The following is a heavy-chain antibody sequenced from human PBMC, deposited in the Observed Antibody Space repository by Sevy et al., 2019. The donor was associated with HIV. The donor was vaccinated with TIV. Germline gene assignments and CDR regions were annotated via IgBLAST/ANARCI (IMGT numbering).Heavy chain of an antibody. CDR1: GYTFSSYV. CDR2: IRAFNGDT. D-gene: IGHD2-15*01. J-gene: IGHJ4*02. V-gene: IGHV1-18*01. Sequence: ASVKVSCKASGYTFSSYVITWVRQAPGQGLEWMGWIRAFNGDTNYAQKLQGRVTMTTDTSTSTAYMELRSLRSDDTAVYYCASAYCSGGRCYSLAYWGQGTLVTVSS. CDR3: ASAYCSGGRCYSLAY.